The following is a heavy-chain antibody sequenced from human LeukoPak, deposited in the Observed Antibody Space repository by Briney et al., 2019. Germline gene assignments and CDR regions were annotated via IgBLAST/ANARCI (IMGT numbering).Heavy chain of an antibody. V-gene: IGHV3-21*01. D-gene: IGHD3-16*01. CDR2: ISSSSSYI. CDR3: ARAGGGGGYYFDY. Sequence: GGSLRLSCAASGFTFSSYAMSWVRQAPGKGLEWVSSISSSSSYIYYADSVKGRFTISRDNAKNSLYLQMNSLRAEDTAVYYCARAGGGGGYYFDYWGQGILVTVSS. CDR1: GFTFSSYA. J-gene: IGHJ4*02.